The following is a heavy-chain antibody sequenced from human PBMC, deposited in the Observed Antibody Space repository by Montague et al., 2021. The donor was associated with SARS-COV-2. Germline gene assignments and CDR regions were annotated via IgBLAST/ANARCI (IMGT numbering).Heavy chain of an antibody. V-gene: IGHV4-39*07. D-gene: IGHD5-24*01. CDR1: GGSISSSSYY. CDR2: IYYSGST. CDR3: ARGVKRWLRPPRWLGVYYFDY. Sequence: SETLSLTCTVSGGSISSSSYYWGWIRQPPGKGLEWIGSIYYSGSTYYNPSLKSRVTISVDTSKNQFSLKLSSVTAADTAVYYCARGVKRWLRPPRWLGVYYFDYWGQGTLVTVSS. J-gene: IGHJ4*02.